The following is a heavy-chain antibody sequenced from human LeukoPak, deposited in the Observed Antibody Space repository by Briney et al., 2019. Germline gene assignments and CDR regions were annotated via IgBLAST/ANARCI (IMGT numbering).Heavy chain of an antibody. Sequence: KTGGSLRLSCAASGFTFSDYYMSWIRQAPGKGLEWVSYISSSGSTIYYADSVKGRFTISRDNAKNSLYLQMNSLRAEDTAVYYCARDAIIAAAGPNWFDPWGQGTLATVSS. CDR1: GFTFSDYY. CDR2: ISSSGSTI. CDR3: ARDAIIAAAGPNWFDP. J-gene: IGHJ5*02. D-gene: IGHD6-13*01. V-gene: IGHV3-11*01.